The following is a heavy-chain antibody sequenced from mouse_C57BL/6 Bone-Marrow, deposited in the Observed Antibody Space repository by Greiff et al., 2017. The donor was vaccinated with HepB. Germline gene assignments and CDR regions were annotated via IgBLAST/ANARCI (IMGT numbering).Heavy chain of an antibody. J-gene: IGHJ4*01. D-gene: IGHD2-4*01. CDR1: GYTFTSYW. CDR3: ARGGLDDYDGIYYYAMDY. V-gene: IGHV1-55*01. Sequence: QVQLQQPGAELVKPGASVKMSCKASGYTFTSYWITWVKQRPGQGLEWIGDIYPGSGSTNYNEKFKSKATLTVDTSSSTAYMQLSSLTSEDSAVYYCARGGLDDYDGIYYYAMDYWGQGTSVTVSS. CDR2: IYPGSGST.